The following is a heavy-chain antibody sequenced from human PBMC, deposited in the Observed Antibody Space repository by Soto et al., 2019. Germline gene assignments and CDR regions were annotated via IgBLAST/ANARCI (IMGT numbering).Heavy chain of an antibody. D-gene: IGHD2-2*01. J-gene: IGHJ5*02. CDR1: CGSFSGDY. V-gene: IGHV4-34*01. Sequence: PSETLSLTCAVYCGSFSGDYWSWIRQPPGKGLEWIGEINHSGSTNYNPSLKSRVTISVDTSKNQFSLKLSSVTAADTAVYYCARGGDIVVVPAGYNWLYPWGEGTLVTVCS. CDR3: ARGGDIVVVPAGYNWLYP. CDR2: INHSGST.